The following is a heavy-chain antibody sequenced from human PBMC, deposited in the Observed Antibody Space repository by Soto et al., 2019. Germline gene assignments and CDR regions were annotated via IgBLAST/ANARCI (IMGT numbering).Heavy chain of an antibody. CDR1: EFTFSTYA. CDR2: ISDSGDIT. V-gene: IGHV3-23*01. D-gene: IGHD3-10*01. J-gene: IGHJ6*02. CDR3: AKFSMVRGVINYYYYYGMDV. Sequence: GGSLRLSCAASEFTFSTYAMTWVRQAPGRGLQWVATISDSGDITYHADSVKGRFTISRDNSRNTLYLQMNSLRAEDTAVYYCAKFSMVRGVINYYYYYGMDVWGQGTTVTVSS.